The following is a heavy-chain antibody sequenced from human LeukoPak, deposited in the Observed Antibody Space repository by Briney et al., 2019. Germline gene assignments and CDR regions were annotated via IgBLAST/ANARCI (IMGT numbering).Heavy chain of an antibody. CDR2: INHSGST. CDR3: ARGGYSGYDSFDY. J-gene: IGHJ4*02. V-gene: IGHV4-34*01. D-gene: IGHD5-12*01. Sequence: SETLSLTCAVYGGSFSGYYWSWIRQPPGKGLEWIGEINHSGSTNYNPSLKSRVTISVDTSKNQFSLKLSSVTAADTAVYYCARGGYSGYDSFDYWGQGTLVTVPS. CDR1: GGSFSGYY.